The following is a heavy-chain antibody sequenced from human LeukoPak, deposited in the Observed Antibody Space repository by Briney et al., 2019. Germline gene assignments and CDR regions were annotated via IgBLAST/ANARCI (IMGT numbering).Heavy chain of an antibody. V-gene: IGHV4-59*08. CDR1: GGSISRYS. D-gene: IGHD1-26*01. Sequence: SETLSLTCTVSGGSISRYSWSWIRQPPGKGLEWIGYIYYSGSTNYNPSLKSRVTISVDTSKNQFSLKLSSVTAADTAVYYCARQAGSFAFDIWGQGTMVTVSS. CDR3: ARQAGSFAFDI. J-gene: IGHJ3*02. CDR2: IYYSGST.